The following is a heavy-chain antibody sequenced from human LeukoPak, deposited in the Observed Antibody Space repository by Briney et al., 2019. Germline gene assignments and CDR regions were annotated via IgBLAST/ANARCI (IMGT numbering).Heavy chain of an antibody. CDR2: IWYDGSNK. CDR3: AKGGDYYYYGMDV. J-gene: IGHJ6*02. CDR1: GFIFSSYG. Sequence: GGSLRLSCAASGFIFSSYGMHWVRQAPGKGLEWVAVIWYDGSNKYYADSVKGRFTISRDNSKNTLHLQMNSLRAEDTAVYYCAKGGDYYYYGMDVWGQGTTVTVSS. D-gene: IGHD3-16*01. V-gene: IGHV3-33*06.